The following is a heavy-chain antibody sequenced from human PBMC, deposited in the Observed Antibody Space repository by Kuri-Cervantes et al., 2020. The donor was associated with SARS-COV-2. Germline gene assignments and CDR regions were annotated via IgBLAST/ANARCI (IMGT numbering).Heavy chain of an antibody. D-gene: IGHD5-18*01. CDR3: ARNRRTGGYSFGFDS. J-gene: IGHJ4*02. V-gene: IGHV1-2*02. CDR2: INPDGGT. Sequence: ASVKVSCKASGYTFTDYYMNWVRQAPGQGPEWMGWINPDGGTNSAQKFQGRVTMARDTSTSTVHMELSRLRFDDTAVFYCARNRRTGGYSFGFDSWGQGTLVTVSS. CDR1: GYTFTDYY.